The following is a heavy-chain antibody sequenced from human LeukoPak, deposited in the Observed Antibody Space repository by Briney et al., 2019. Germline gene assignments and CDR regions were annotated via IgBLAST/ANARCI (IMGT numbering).Heavy chain of an antibody. CDR2: MHPNSGGT. D-gene: IGHD3-22*01. CDR3: ASLAHFDGSTYYPDF. Sequence: ASVKVSCMASGYTFTDYYLHWLRQAPGQGLEWMGWMHPNSGGTNYAQNFQGRVTMTRDTSITTAYMELSRLTSDDTAVYYCASLAHFDGSTYYPDFWGQGTLVTVSS. CDR1: GYTFTDYY. J-gene: IGHJ4*02. V-gene: IGHV1-2*02.